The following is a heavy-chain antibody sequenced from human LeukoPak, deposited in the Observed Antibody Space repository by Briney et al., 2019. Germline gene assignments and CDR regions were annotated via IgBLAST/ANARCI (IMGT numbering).Heavy chain of an antibody. J-gene: IGHJ4*02. CDR1: GYTFTSYD. V-gene: IGHV1-8*01. CDR3: ARGHLYYYDSSGFGY. Sequence: ASVNVSCKASGYTFTSYDINWVRQASGQGLEWMGWMNPNSGNTGYAQKLQGRVTTTRNTSISTAYMELSSLRSEDTAVYYCARGHLYYYDSSGFGYWGQGTLVTVSS. D-gene: IGHD3-22*01. CDR2: MNPNSGNT.